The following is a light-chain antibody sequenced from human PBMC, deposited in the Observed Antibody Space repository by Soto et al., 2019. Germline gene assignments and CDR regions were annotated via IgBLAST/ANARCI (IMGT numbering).Light chain of an antibody. CDR3: QQSYSTPIT. CDR2: AAS. CDR1: QSISSY. Sequence: DIQMTQSASSLSASVGDRVTITCRASQSISSYLNWYQQKPGKAPKLLIYAASSLQRGVPSRFSGSGSGTDFTLTISSLQPADFATYYCQQSYSTPITFGQGTRLEIK. V-gene: IGKV1-39*01. J-gene: IGKJ5*01.